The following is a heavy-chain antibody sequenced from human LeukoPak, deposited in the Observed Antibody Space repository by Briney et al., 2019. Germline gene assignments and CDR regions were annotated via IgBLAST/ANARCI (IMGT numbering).Heavy chain of an antibody. V-gene: IGHV1-24*01. CDR3: ARGPHTSGWPQQYY. CDR1: GYTLTELS. CDR2: FDPEDGET. J-gene: IGHJ4*02. D-gene: IGHD6-19*01. Sequence: ASVKVSCKVSGYTLTELSMHWVRQAPGKGLEWMGAFDPEDGETVYAQKFQGRVTMTEDTSTDTAYMELTSLRSEDTAVYYCARGPHTSGWPQQYYWGQGTLVTVSS.